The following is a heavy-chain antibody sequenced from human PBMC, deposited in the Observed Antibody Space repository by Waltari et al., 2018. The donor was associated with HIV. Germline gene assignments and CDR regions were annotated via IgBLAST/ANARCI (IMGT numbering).Heavy chain of an antibody. CDR3: AKDLKARGIDPSLLDT. V-gene: IGHV3-30*02. D-gene: IGHD3-10*01. Sequence: VRLVESGVCVLQPGGSLILSCASSVFSFCTFGLHWVRQAPGRGLEWLAFIPYDGTDEYYLESVKARFTISRDNSKNTLFLQMSGLRTDDTAYYFCAKDLKARGIDPSLLDTWGQGTLVIVSS. J-gene: IGHJ1*01. CDR2: IPYDGTDE. CDR1: VFSFCTFG.